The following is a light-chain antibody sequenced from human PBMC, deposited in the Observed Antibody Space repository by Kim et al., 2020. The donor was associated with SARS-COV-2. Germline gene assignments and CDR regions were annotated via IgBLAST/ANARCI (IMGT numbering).Light chain of an antibody. CDR2: VKN. CDR3: YSRGSGYPTR. J-gene: IGLJ2*01. CDR1: SLRSYY. V-gene: IGLV3-19*01. Sequence: VALGQPGRITCQGDSLRSYYQSLYQQKPGRAPVLVIYVKNNRPAGIPARFSGSSSGDTVFLTITGAQAEDEADHYCYSRGSGYPTRLGGGTNVSVL.